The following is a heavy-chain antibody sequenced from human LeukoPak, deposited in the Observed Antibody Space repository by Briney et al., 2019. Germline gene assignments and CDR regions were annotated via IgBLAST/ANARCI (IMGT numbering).Heavy chain of an antibody. V-gene: IGHV4-38-2*02. J-gene: IGHJ5*02. CDR3: ARVDPIAAAGTWFDP. D-gene: IGHD6-13*01. Sequence: SETLSLTCSVSNYSLKRGYYWGWIRQPPGKGLEWIGNIYHTGYSYSNPSLKSRVSLSVDTSKNQFSLKLSSVTAADTAVYYCARVDPIAAAGTWFDPWGQGTLVTVSS. CDR1: NYSLKRGYY. CDR2: IYHTGYS.